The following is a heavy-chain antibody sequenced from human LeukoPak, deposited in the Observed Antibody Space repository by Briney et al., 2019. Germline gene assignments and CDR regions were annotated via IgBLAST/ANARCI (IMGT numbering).Heavy chain of an antibody. CDR1: GGSISSSSYC. V-gene: IGHV4-39*07. D-gene: IGHD3-10*01. J-gene: IGHJ4*02. Sequence: SETLSLTCTVSGGSISSSSYCWGWIRQPPGKGLEWIGSIYYSGSTYYNPSLKSRVTISVDTSKNQFSLKLSSVTAADTAVYYCARDYGSGVSIFDYWGQGTLVTVSS. CDR3: ARDYGSGVSIFDY. CDR2: IYYSGST.